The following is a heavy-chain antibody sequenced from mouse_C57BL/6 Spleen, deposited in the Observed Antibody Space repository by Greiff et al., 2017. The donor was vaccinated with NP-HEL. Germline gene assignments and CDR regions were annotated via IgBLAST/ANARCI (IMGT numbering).Heavy chain of an antibody. CDR2: IYPRSGNT. CDR1: GYTFTSYG. V-gene: IGHV1-81*01. Sequence: VKLKESGAELARPGASVKLSCKASGYTFTSYGISWVKQRTGQGLEWIGEIYPRSGNTYYNEKFKGKATLTADKSSSTAYMELRSLTSEDSAVYFCARSRNDDYDEDAMDYWGQGTSGTVSS. J-gene: IGHJ4*01. D-gene: IGHD2-4*01. CDR3: ARSRNDDYDEDAMDY.